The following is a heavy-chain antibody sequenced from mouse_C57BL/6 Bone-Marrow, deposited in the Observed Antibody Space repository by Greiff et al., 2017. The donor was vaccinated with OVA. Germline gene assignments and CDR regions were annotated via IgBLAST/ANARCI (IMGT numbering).Heavy chain of an antibody. V-gene: IGHV1-81*01. CDR2: IYPRSGNT. CDR3: ARLPTVVAWYFDV. J-gene: IGHJ1*03. D-gene: IGHD1-1*01. Sequence: VKLMESGAELARPGASVKLSCKASGYTFTSYGISWVKQRTGQGLEWIGEIYPRSGNTYYNEKFKGKATLTADKSSSTAYMELRSLTSEDSAVYFCARLPTVVAWYFDVWGTGTTVTVSS. CDR1: GYTFTSYG.